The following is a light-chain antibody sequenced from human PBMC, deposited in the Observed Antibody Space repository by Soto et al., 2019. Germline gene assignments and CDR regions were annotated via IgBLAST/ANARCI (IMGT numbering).Light chain of an antibody. CDR3: QQSFTKPLT. CDR2: VAS. CDR1: QTISRL. J-gene: IGKJ4*01. V-gene: IGKV1-39*01. Sequence: DIQMTQSPSSLSASLGDRVTITCRASQTISRLLNWYQQKPGKAPNVLINVASTLRSGVPSRFSGSGSGTDFTLTINSLQPEDFATYFCQQSFTKPLTFGGGTKVDIK.